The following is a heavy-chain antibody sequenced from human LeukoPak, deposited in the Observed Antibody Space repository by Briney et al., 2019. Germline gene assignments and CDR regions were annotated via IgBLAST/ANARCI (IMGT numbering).Heavy chain of an antibody. J-gene: IGHJ4*02. CDR3: AREGVRAVPGRFDQ. Sequence: GGSLRLSCAASGINFRSSGMHWVRQAPGKGLEWVTFIQNDGSDRYYAASVKGRFTISRDNSKNTVYLHMASLRADDTALYYCAREGVRAVPGRFDQWGQGTLVTVSS. D-gene: IGHD6-13*01. CDR2: IQNDGSDR. CDR1: GINFRSSG. V-gene: IGHV3-30*02.